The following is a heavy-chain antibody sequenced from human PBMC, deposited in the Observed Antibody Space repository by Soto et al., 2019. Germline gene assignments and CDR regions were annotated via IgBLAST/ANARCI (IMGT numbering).Heavy chain of an antibody. CDR3: TSDLGSHYYYGMDV. CDR1: GFTFGDYA. D-gene: IGHD3-10*01. J-gene: IGHJ6*02. V-gene: IGHV3-49*04. Sequence: PGGSLRLSCTASGFTFGDYAMSWVRQAPGKGLERVGVIRSKAYGGTTEYAASVKGRFTISRDDSKSIAYLQMNSLKTEDTAVYYCTSDLGSHYYYGMDVWGQGTTVTVSS. CDR2: IRSKAYGGTT.